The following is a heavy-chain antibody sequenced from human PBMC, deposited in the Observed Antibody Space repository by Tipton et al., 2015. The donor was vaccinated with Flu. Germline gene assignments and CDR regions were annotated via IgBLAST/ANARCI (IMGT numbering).Heavy chain of an antibody. J-gene: IGHJ4*02. Sequence: VQLVQSGAEVKKPGESLKISCKGSGSSFSTYWIAWVRQMPGKGLEWMGIIYPDDSDTKYSPSFQGQVTFSADKSVNTAYLHWSSLKASDTAIYFCVRQNCGGDWYPDYWGQGTLVTVSS. V-gene: IGHV5-51*01. D-gene: IGHD2-21*01. CDR1: GSSFSTYW. CDR3: VRQNCGGDWYPDY. CDR2: IYPDDSDT.